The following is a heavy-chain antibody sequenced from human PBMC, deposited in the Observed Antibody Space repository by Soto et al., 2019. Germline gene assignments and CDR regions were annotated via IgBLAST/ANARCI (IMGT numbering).Heavy chain of an antibody. J-gene: IGHJ6*02. Sequence: QVQLVQSGAEVKKPGSSVKVSCKASGGTFSSYAISWVRQAPGQGLEWMGGIIPIFGTANYAQKFQGRVKITGDESTSTAYMELSSLRSEDTAVYYCARSDYYYGSGSYFVGGMDVWGQGTTVTVSS. D-gene: IGHD3-10*01. CDR2: IIPIFGTA. CDR3: ARSDYYYGSGSYFVGGMDV. CDR1: GGTFSSYA. V-gene: IGHV1-69*01.